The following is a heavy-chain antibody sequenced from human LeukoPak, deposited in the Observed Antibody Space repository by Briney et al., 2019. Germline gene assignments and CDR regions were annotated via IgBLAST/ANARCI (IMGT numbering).Heavy chain of an antibody. D-gene: IGHD3-3*01. Sequence: GGSLRLSCATSGFTFSTYDMHWVRQAPGKGLEWVAHIRYDGLKKRYADSVRGRVTVSRDNSKNTLYLQMNSLRAEDTAVYYCARSGYSPYDAFDIWGQGTMVTVSS. CDR1: GFTFSTYD. J-gene: IGHJ3*02. V-gene: IGHV3-30*02. CDR2: IRYDGLKK. CDR3: ARSGYSPYDAFDI.